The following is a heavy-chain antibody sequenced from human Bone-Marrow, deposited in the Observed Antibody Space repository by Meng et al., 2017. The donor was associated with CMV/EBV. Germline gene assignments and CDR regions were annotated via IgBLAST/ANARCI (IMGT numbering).Heavy chain of an antibody. CDR1: GFTFSSYS. Sequence: GESLKISCAASGFTFSSYSMNWVRQAPGKGLEWVSYISSSGSTIYYADSVKGRFTISRDNAKNSLYLQMNSLRAEDTAVYYCARSSSIVGATRWFDYWGQGTRVTGSS. D-gene: IGHD1-26*01. V-gene: IGHV3-48*04. CDR2: ISSSGSTI. CDR3: ARSSSIVGATRWFDY. J-gene: IGHJ4*02.